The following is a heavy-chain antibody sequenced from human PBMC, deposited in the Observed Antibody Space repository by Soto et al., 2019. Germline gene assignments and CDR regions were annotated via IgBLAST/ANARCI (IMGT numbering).Heavy chain of an antibody. Sequence: SGTLSLTCTVSGGSISSSSYYWGWIRQPPGKGLEWIGSIYYSGSTYYNPSLKSRVTISVDTSKNQFSLKLSSVTAADTAVYYCARDIVVVVAARNPSDYVWGKGTTVPVSS. D-gene: IGHD2-15*01. CDR2: IYYSGST. CDR1: GGSISSSSYY. CDR3: ARDIVVVVAARNPSDYV. V-gene: IGHV4-39*02. J-gene: IGHJ6*04.